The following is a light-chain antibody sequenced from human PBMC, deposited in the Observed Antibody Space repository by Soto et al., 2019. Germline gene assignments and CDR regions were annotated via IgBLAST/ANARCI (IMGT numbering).Light chain of an antibody. J-gene: IGLJ3*02. Sequence: QLVLTQSPSASASLGASVKLTCTLSGGHNDDAIAWHQQPPQKGPRFLMQFNNDGRHNKGDGIPDRFSGSSSGAERYLTISSLQSDDEADYYCQSWGPGVPWVFGGGTKLTVL. V-gene: IGLV4-69*01. CDR3: QSWGPGVPWV. CDR2: FNNDGRH. CDR1: GGHNDDA.